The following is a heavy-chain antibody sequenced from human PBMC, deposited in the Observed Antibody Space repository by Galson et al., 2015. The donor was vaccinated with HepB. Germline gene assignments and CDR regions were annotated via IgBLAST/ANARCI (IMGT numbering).Heavy chain of an antibody. CDR1: GGSISSGGYY. Sequence: TLSLTCTVSGGSISSGGYYWSWIRQHPGKGLEWIGYIYYSGSTYYNPSLKSRVTISVDTSKNQFSLKLSSVTAADTAVYYCARGGHGDYFDYWGQGTLVTLSS. V-gene: IGHV4-31*03. CDR3: ARGGHGDYFDY. CDR2: IYYSGST. D-gene: IGHD4-17*01. J-gene: IGHJ4*02.